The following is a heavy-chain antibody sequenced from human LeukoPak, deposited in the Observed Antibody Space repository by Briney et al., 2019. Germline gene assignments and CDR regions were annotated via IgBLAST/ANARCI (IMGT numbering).Heavy chain of an antibody. J-gene: IGHJ4*02. D-gene: IGHD1-26*01. V-gene: IGHV3-21*01. CDR2: ISSSSTYI. CDR3: ASDRVGATVFDH. Sequence: GGSLTLSCAASGFTFSSYSMNWVRQAPGKGLEWVSSISSSSTYIYYADSVKGRFSISRDTAKNSLYLQMNSLRDENTAVYYCASDRVGATVFDHCGQGTLVTVSS. CDR1: GFTFSSYS.